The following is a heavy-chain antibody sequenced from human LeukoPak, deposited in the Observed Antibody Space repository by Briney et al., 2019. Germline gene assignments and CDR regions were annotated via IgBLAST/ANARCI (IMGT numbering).Heavy chain of an antibody. CDR1: GGSFSGYY. J-gene: IGHJ6*04. Sequence: PSETLSLTCAVYGGSFSGYYWSWIRQPPGKGLEWIGEINHSGSTNYNPSLKSRVTISVDTSKNQFSLKLSSVTAADTAVYYCARGLRFVWDVWGKGTTVTISS. D-gene: IGHD6-6*01. CDR3: ARGLRFVWDV. CDR2: INHSGST. V-gene: IGHV4-34*01.